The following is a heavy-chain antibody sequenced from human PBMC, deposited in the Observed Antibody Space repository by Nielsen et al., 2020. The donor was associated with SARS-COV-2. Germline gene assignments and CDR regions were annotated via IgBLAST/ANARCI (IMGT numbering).Heavy chain of an antibody. CDR2: IYYSGST. D-gene: IGHD2-21*02. CDR1: GGSISSGDYY. Sequence: SETLSLTCTVSGGSISSGDYYWSWIRQPPGKGLEWIGYIYYSGSTYYNPSLKSRVTISVDTSKNQFSLKLSSVTAADTAVYYCARVDVVVTATFDYWGQGTLVTVSS. CDR3: ARVDVVVTATFDY. J-gene: IGHJ4*02. V-gene: IGHV4-30-4*01.